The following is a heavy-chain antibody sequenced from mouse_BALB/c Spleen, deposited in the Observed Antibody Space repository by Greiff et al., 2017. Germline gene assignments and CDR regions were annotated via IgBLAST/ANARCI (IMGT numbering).Heavy chain of an antibody. Sequence: EVQGVESGGGLVQPGGSLRLSCATSGFTFTDYYMSWVRQPPGKALEWLGFIRNKANGYTTEYSASVKGRFTISRDNSQSILYLQMNTLRAEDSATYYCARDAPFDYWGQGTTLTVSS. CDR1: GFTFTDYY. CDR2: IRNKANGYTT. V-gene: IGHV7-3*02. CDR3: ARDAPFDY. J-gene: IGHJ2*01.